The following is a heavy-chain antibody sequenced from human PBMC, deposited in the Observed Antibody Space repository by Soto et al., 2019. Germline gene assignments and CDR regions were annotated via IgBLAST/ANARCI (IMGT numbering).Heavy chain of an antibody. J-gene: IGHJ4*02. V-gene: IGHV4-30-4*01. D-gene: IGHD2-21*02. Sequence: QVQLQESGPGLVKTSQTLSLTCAVSGGSISSSGNYYWSWIRQPPGKGLEWIGFIYYSGSTYYNPSLRSRLTISVDTSKNQFSLDLTSMTAADTAMYYCARGGWHGGDWYVDYWGQGTLVTVSS. CDR1: GGSISSSGNYY. CDR3: ARGGWHGGDWYVDY. CDR2: IYYSGST.